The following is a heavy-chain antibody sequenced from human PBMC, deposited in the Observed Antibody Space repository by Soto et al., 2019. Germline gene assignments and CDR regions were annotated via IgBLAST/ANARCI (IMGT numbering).Heavy chain of an antibody. CDR3: VRSPIEYSSSSYAMDV. CDR1: RFTCSSYG. V-gene: IGHV3-30*03. Sequence: QVQLVESGRGVVQPGRSLRLSCAASRFTCSSYGMHWVRQAPGKGLERVADISYDGSNKYYADCVKGRFTTSRDNSKNTRYLPMNSLRAEDTAVYYSVRSPIEYSSSSYAMDVWGQGTTVSVSS. CDR2: ISYDGSNK. J-gene: IGHJ6*02. D-gene: IGHD6-6*01.